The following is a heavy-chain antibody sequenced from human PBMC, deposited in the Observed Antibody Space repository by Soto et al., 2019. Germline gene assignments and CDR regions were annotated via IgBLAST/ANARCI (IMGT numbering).Heavy chain of an antibody. J-gene: IGHJ5*02. CDR1: GGTFSSYT. Sequence: SVKVSCKASGGTFSSYTISWVRQAPGQGLEWMGRIIPILGIANYAQKFQGRVTITADKSTSTAYMELSSLRSEDTAVYYCARGGGNSGYDYNWFDPWGQGTLVTVSS. CDR2: IIPILGIA. V-gene: IGHV1-69*02. D-gene: IGHD5-12*01. CDR3: ARGGGNSGYDYNWFDP.